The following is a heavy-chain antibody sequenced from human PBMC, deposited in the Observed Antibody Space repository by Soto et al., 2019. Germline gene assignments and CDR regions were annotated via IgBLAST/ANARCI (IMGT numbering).Heavy chain of an antibody. CDR1: GGSVDSGDVY. Sequence: QVQLQESGPGLLKPSETLSLTCTVSGGSVDSGDVYWSWIRQPPGKGLEWIGYISASGSTYFNVSLKSRLRMSVDTPKNQFSLKVTSVTVADTAVYYCARGRTGGLGNWFDPWGQGTLVTVSS. V-gene: IGHV4-30-4*01. J-gene: IGHJ5*02. CDR3: ARGRTGGLGNWFDP. CDR2: ISASGST. D-gene: IGHD6-19*01.